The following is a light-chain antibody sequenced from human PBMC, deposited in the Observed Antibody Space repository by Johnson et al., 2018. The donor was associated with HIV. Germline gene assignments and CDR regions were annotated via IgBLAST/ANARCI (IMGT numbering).Light chain of an antibody. CDR1: TSNIGTNT. Sequence: QSVLTQPPSASGTPGQWVSISCSGNTSNIGTNTVNLYQQFPGTAPKLLIYGSNQRPSGVPDRFSGSKSGASASLVLSGLQAADAADYYCAAWDDSLTGQVLGTGTKGTVL. J-gene: IGLJ1*01. V-gene: IGLV1-44*01. CDR3: AAWDDSLTGQV. CDR2: GSN.